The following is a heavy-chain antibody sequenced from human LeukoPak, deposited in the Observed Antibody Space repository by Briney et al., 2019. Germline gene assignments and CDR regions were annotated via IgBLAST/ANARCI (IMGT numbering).Heavy chain of an antibody. CDR2: IKYCYST. CDR1: GGSFSGYY. V-gene: IGHV4-34*01. J-gene: IGHJ4*02. Sequence: SETLSLTCAIYGGSFSGYYCSWIRKPPGQWLELIGIIKYCYSTYYNPSLKSPVTISVDTNKNQFYLKLSPVTAADTPEYSGGGLGRLRFFGYRTPYYFDYWGQGTLVTVSS. D-gene: IGHD3-3*01. CDR3: GGLGRLRFFGYRTPYYFDY.